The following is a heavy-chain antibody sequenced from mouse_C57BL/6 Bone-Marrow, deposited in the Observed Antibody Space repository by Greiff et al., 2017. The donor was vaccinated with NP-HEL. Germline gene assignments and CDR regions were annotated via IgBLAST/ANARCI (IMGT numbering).Heavy chain of an antibody. CDR2: IDPSDSYT. J-gene: IGHJ3*01. V-gene: IGHV1-69*01. D-gene: IGHD1-1*01. CDR3: TRPGSSWGCAY. CDR1: GYTFTSYW. Sequence: VQLQQPGAELVMPGASVKLSCKASGYTFTSYWMHWVKQRAGQGLEWIGEIDPSDSYTNYNQKFKGKSTLTVDKSSSTAYMELSSLTNEDSAVYYCTRPGSSWGCAYWGQGTLVTVSA.